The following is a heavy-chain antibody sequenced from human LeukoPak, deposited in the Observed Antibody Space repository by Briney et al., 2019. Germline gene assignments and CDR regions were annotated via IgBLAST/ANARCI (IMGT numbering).Heavy chain of an antibody. CDR2: IRGDGDVT. V-gene: IGHV3-43*01. Sequence: GGSLRLSCAASGFTLDDYTMHWVRQAPGKGLEWVSVIRGDGDVTYYAVSVEGRFTISRDNSKNSLYLQMDSLRTEDTALYYCAKDFSRSWWFGMDVWGQGTTVTVSS. CDR1: GFTLDDYT. D-gene: IGHD6-13*01. J-gene: IGHJ6*02. CDR3: AKDFSRSWWFGMDV.